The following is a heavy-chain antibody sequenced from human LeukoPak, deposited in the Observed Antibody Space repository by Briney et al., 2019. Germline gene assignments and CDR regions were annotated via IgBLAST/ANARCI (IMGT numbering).Heavy chain of an antibody. D-gene: IGHD4-17*01. CDR1: GGSISSGDYY. CDR2: IYYSGDT. J-gene: IGHJ5*02. Sequence: SETLSLTCTVSGGSISSGDYYWSWIRQHPGKGLEWIGYIYYSGDTYYNLSLRSRVSISVDTSKNQFSLKLSSVTAADTAMYYCARDYGNNWFDPWGQGTLVTVSS. V-gene: IGHV4-31*03. CDR3: ARDYGNNWFDP.